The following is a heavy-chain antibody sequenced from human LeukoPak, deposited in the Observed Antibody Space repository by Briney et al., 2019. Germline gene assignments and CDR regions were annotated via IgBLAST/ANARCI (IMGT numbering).Heavy chain of an antibody. CDR2: ISGNSGTI. Sequence: GGSLRLSCAASGIIVSTYSMNWVRQAPGKGLEWISYISGNSGTIYYADSVKGRFTISRDNAKNSLYLQMNSLRAEDTAVYYCARGRAEYDSSGFDPWGQGTLVTVSS. D-gene: IGHD6-6*01. CDR3: ARGRAEYDSSGFDP. V-gene: IGHV3-48*01. J-gene: IGHJ5*02. CDR1: GIIVSTYS.